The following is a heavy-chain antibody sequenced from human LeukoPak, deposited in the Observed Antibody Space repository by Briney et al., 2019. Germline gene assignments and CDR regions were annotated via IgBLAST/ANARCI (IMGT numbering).Heavy chain of an antibody. V-gene: IGHV4-34*01. CDR2: IYHSGST. CDR1: GGSISRYY. J-gene: IGHJ4*02. Sequence: PSETLSLTCSVSGGSISRYYWTWIRQPPGKGLEWIGEIYHSGSTNYNPSLKSRVTISVDKSKNQFSLKLSSVTAADTAVYYCARDRSGYEIWGQGTLVTVSS. D-gene: IGHD3-3*01. CDR3: ARDRSGYEI.